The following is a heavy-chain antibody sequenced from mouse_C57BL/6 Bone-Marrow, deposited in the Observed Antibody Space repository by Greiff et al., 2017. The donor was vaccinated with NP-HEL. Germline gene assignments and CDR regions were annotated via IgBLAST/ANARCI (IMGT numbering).Heavy chain of an antibody. J-gene: IGHJ1*03. D-gene: IGHD2-3*01. CDR1: GYTFTSYW. V-gene: IGHV1-50*01. CDR3: ARNGDGYYPYWYFDV. Sequence: QVQLKQSGAELVKPGASVKLSCKASGYTFTSYWMQWVKQRPGQGLEWIGEIDPSDSYTNYNQKFKGKATLTVDTSSSTAYMQLSSLTAEDSAVYYCARNGDGYYPYWYFDVWGTGTTVTVSS. CDR2: IDPSDSYT.